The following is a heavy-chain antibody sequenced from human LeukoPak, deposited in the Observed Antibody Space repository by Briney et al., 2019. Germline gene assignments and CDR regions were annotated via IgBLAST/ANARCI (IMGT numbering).Heavy chain of an antibody. V-gene: IGHV3-33*06. D-gene: IGHD6-13*01. CDR1: GFTFSSYG. Sequence: GRSLRLSCVASGFTFSSYGMHWVRQAPGKGLEWVTVIWYDGSNKYYADSVKGRFTISRDNSKNTLYLQMNSLRAEDTAVYYCSKGHSSSWSDWFDPWGQGTLVTVSS. J-gene: IGHJ5*02. CDR2: IWYDGSNK. CDR3: SKGHSSSWSDWFDP.